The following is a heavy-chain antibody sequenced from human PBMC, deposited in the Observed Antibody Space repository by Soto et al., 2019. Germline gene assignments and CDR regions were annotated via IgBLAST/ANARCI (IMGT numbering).Heavy chain of an antibody. V-gene: IGHV4-39*01. D-gene: IGHD1-1*01. J-gene: IGHJ4*02. CDR3: ARQRNAKVDY. Sequence: SATLSLTCTVSGGSIRSSTYQWGWIRQPPGRGLEWIGSAYYSESTYYNPSLKSLVAVSVYKSKNQFSLKVTSVTADDKAVYYCARQRNAKVDYWGQVNLVPVSS. CDR1: GGSIRSSTYQ. CDR2: AYYSEST.